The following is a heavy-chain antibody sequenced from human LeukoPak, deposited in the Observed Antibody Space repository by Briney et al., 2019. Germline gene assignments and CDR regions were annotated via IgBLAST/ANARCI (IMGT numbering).Heavy chain of an antibody. CDR2: IYYSGST. CDR3: ARPSPLRPYYDFWSGYYWDY. V-gene: IGHV4-39*01. CDR1: GGSISSSSYY. D-gene: IGHD3-3*01. Sequence: SETLSLTCTVSGGSISSSSYYWGWIRQPPGKGLEWIGSIYYSGSTYYNPSLKSRVTISVDTSKNQFSPKLSSVTAADTAVYYCARPSPLRPYYDFWSGYYWDYWGQGTLVTVSS. J-gene: IGHJ4*02.